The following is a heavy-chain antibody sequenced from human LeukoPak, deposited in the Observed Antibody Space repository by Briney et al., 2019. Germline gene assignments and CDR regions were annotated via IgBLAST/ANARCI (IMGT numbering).Heavy chain of an antibody. CDR2: IHYSGTN. CDR3: ARDLGYSGFDWAP. V-gene: IGHV4-38-2*02. CDR1: GYSINSGFF. J-gene: IGHJ5*02. Sequence: PSETLSLTCTVSGYSINSGFFWSWIRPPPGKRLEWIGSIHYSGTNYYNPTLKSRVTISVDSSKNQFSLKLTSVTAADAAVYYCARDLGYSGFDWAPWGQGTLVTVSS. D-gene: IGHD5-12*01.